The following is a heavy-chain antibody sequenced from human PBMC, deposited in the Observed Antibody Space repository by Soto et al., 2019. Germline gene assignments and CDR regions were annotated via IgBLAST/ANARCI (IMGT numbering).Heavy chain of an antibody. Sequence: SETLSLTCTVSGGSISSYYWSWIRQPPGKGLEWIGYIYYSGSTNYNPSLKSRVTISVDTSKNQFSLYLQMDSLRADDTAVYYCARDSREYNWNYAWGQGTLVTVSS. CDR2: IYYSGST. J-gene: IGHJ5*02. V-gene: IGHV4-59*12. D-gene: IGHD1-7*01. CDR1: GGSISSYY. CDR3: ARDSREYNWNYA.